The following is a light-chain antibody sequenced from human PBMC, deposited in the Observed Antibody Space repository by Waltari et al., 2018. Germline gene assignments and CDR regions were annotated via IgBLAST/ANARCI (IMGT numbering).Light chain of an antibody. CDR1: QTINNNF. CDR3: QQYDGSILT. J-gene: IGKJ4*01. Sequence: IVLTQSPDTLSLSPGQRATLSCRANQTINNNFLFWYQQKPGQYPRLLIHGASSSATGFPDRFSGSGSGTDFTLTISRLEPEDVAVYYCQQYDGSILTFGGGTKVEI. CDR2: GAS. V-gene: IGKV3-20*01.